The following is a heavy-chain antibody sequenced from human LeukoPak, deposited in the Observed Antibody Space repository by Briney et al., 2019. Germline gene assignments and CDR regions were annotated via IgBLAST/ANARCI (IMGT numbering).Heavy chain of an antibody. V-gene: IGHV3-23*01. CDR3: AKEAVTTDAFGWSIDS. CDR1: GFTFNNYA. D-gene: IGHD6-19*01. Sequence: PGGSLRLSCAASGFTFNNYAMSWVRQTPGKGLEWVSAISGGGGSTYYADSVKGRFTISRDNSKNTLYLQLNSLRAEDTALYYCAKEAVTTDAFGWSIDSWGQGTLVTVSS. CDR2: ISGGGGST. J-gene: IGHJ4*02.